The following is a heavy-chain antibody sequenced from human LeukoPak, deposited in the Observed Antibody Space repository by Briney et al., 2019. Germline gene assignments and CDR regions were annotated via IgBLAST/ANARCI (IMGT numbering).Heavy chain of an antibody. Sequence: SVKVSCKASGGTFSSYAVSWVRQAPGQGLEWMGGIIPIFGTANYAQKFQGRVTITADESTSTAYMELSSLRSEDTAVYYCARDRNTIFGVVIPFDYWGQGTLVTVSS. D-gene: IGHD3-3*01. J-gene: IGHJ4*02. CDR2: IIPIFGTA. CDR3: ARDRNTIFGVVIPFDY. V-gene: IGHV1-69*13. CDR1: GGTFSSYA.